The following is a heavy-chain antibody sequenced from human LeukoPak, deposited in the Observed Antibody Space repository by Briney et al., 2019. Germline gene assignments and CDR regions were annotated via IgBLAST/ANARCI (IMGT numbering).Heavy chain of an antibody. Sequence: SGTLSLTCTVPGGSLSSYYWRWIRQPPGEGLEWIGYTYYSGGTHYNPSLQSRVTIPVDTSMNQFSLNLNSVTAAATAVYCCAGAEVVYFDYWGQGTLVSVSS. CDR2: TYYSGGT. D-gene: IGHD2-15*01. CDR3: AGAEVVYFDY. CDR1: GGSLSSYY. V-gene: IGHV4-59*01. J-gene: IGHJ4*02.